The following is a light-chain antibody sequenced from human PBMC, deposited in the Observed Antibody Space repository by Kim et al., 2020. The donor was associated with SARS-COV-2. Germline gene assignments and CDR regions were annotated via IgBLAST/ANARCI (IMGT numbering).Light chain of an antibody. Sequence: ASVGDRSIITCRASQGIGNDLGWYQQKPGKAPKRLIYGASSLQSGVPSRFSGSGSGTQFTLTISSLQPEDFATYYCLQHNSYPLTFGGGTKVDIK. CDR2: GAS. CDR3: LQHNSYPLT. CDR1: QGIGND. V-gene: IGKV1-17*01. J-gene: IGKJ4*01.